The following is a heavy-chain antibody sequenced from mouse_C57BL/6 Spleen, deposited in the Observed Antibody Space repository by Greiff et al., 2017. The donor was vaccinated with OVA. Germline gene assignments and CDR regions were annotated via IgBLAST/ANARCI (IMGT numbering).Heavy chain of an antibody. Sequence: EVKLVESGGGLVKPGGSLKLSCAASGFTFSSYAMSWVRQTPEKRLEWVATISDGGSYTYYPDNVKGRFTISRDNAKNNLYLQMSHLKSEDTAMYYCAREDSNYLAYWGQGTLVTVSA. D-gene: IGHD2-5*01. CDR1: GFTFSSYA. CDR3: AREDSNYLAY. CDR2: ISDGGSYT. J-gene: IGHJ3*01. V-gene: IGHV5-4*01.